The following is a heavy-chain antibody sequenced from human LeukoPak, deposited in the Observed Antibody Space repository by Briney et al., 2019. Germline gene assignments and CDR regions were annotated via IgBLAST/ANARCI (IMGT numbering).Heavy chain of an antibody. J-gene: IGHJ4*02. CDR1: GFTFSTYA. Sequence: PGGSLRLSCAASGFTFSTYAMHWVRQAPGKGLEWVAVISFDGNNKYYADSVMGRFTNSRDNSKNTLFLQMNSLRAEDTAVYYCARGVAVSYYFDYWGQGTLVTVSS. V-gene: IGHV3-30-3*01. CDR2: ISFDGNNK. D-gene: IGHD6-19*01. CDR3: ARGVAVSYYFDY.